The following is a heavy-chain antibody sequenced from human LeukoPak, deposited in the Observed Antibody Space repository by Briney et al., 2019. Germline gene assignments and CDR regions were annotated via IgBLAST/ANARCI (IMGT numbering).Heavy chain of an antibody. CDR2: IIPIFGTA. CDR1: GGTFSSYA. CDR3: ARSRSDIVATIWSRYYYMDV. V-gene: IGHV1-69*06. Sequence: GASVKVSCKASGGTFSSYAISWVRQAPGQGLEWMGGIIPIFGTANYAQKFQGRVTITADKSTSTAYMELSSLRSEDTAVYYCARSRSDIVATIWSRYYYMDVWGKGTTVTVSS. J-gene: IGHJ6*03. D-gene: IGHD5-12*01.